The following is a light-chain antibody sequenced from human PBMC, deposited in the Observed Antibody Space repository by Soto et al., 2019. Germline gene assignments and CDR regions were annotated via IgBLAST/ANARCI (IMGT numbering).Light chain of an antibody. CDR1: QTISSW. CDR2: KAS. Sequence: SPMTQSPSTRSGSVDDRVTITCRASQTISSWLAWYQQKPGKAPKLLIYKASTLKSGVPSRFSGSGSGTEFTLTISSLQPDDFATYYCQHYNSYSEAFGQGT. J-gene: IGKJ1*01. V-gene: IGKV1-5*03. CDR3: QHYNSYSEA.